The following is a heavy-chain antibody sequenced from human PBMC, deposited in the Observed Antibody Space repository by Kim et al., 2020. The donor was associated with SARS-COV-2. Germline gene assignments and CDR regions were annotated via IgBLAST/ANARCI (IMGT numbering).Heavy chain of an antibody. J-gene: IGHJ5*02. CDR2: IIPIFGTA. V-gene: IGHV1-69*13. CDR1: GGTFSSYA. D-gene: IGHD3-9*01. Sequence: SVKVSCKASGGTFSSYAISWVRQAPGQGLEWMGGIIPIFGTANYAQKFQGRVTITADESTSTAYMELSSLRSEDTAVYYCARDLDYDILTGSFKMEGWFDPWGQGTLVTVSS. CDR3: ARDLDYDILTGSFKMEGWFDP.